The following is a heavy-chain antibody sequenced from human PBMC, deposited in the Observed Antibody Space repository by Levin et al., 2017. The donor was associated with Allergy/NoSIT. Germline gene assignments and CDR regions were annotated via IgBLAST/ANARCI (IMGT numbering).Heavy chain of an antibody. CDR1: GGSFSGYY. CDR2: INHSGSI. D-gene: IGHD4-11*01. Sequence: LTCAVSGGSFSGYYWGWIRQPPEKGLEWIGEINHSGSINSNPSLKSRVTILVDTSKDQFSLKLGSVTVADTAVYYCARGHSTSGFDYWSQGTLVSVSS. V-gene: IGHV4-34*01. CDR3: ARGHSTSGFDY. J-gene: IGHJ4*02.